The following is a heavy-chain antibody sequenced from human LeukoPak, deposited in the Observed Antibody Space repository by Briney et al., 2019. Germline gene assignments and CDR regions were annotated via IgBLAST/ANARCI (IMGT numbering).Heavy chain of an antibody. Sequence: GGSLRLSCAASGFTFSSYWMSWVRQAPGKGLEWVANIKQDGSEKYYVDSVKGRFTISRDNAKNSLYLQMNSLRAEDTAVYYYAREGRYFDWLLSWFDPWGQGTLVTVSS. V-gene: IGHV3-7*03. CDR1: GFTFSSYW. J-gene: IGHJ5*02. D-gene: IGHD3-9*01. CDR2: IKQDGSEK. CDR3: AREGRYFDWLLSWFDP.